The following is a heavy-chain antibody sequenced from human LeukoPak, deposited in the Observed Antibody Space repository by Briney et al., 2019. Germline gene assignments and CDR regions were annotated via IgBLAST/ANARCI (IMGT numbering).Heavy chain of an antibody. CDR2: IIPIFGTA. Sequence: SVKVSCKASGYTFTSYYMHWVRQAPGQGLEWMGGIIPIFGTANYAQKFQGRVTITADESTSTAYMELSSLRSEDTAVYYCARDYSGYDHPFDYWGQGTLVTVSS. J-gene: IGHJ4*02. CDR3: ARDYSGYDHPFDY. V-gene: IGHV1-69*13. CDR1: GYTFTSYY. D-gene: IGHD5-12*01.